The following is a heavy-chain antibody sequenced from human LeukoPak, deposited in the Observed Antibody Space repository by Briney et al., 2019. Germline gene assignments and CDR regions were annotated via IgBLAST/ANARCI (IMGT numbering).Heavy chain of an antibody. J-gene: IGHJ4*02. Sequence: ASEKVSCKASGYTFNDYYLHWVRQAPGQGLEWMGWINPNSGDTNYAQKFQGRVTMTRDTSVSTAYMELTRLRSDDTAVYYCARSARYWGQGTLVTVSS. CDR1: GYTFNDYY. CDR3: ARSARY. CDR2: INPNSGDT. D-gene: IGHD3-16*02. V-gene: IGHV1-2*02.